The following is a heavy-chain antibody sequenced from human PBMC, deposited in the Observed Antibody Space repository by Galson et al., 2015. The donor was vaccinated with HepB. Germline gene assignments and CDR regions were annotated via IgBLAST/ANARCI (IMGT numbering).Heavy chain of an antibody. CDR2: ISSSSTI. J-gene: IGHJ4*02. Sequence: SLRLSCAASGFTFSSYSMNWVRQAPGKGLEWVSYISSSSTIYYADSVKGRFTISRDNAKNSLYLQMNSLRDEDTAVYYCAREGDYYDSSGYYYDYWGQGTLVTVSS. CDR3: AREGDYYDSSGYYYDY. D-gene: IGHD3-22*01. CDR1: GFTFSSYS. V-gene: IGHV3-48*02.